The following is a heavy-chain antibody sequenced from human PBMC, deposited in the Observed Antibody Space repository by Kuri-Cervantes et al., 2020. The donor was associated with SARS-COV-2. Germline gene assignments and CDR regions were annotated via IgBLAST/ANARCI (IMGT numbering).Heavy chain of an antibody. J-gene: IGHJ6*02. D-gene: IGHD2-2*01. CDR3: ARSHKDIVVVPAARGYYYGMDV. Sequence: SLRLSCAASGFTFSSYGMHWVRQAPGKGLEWVAVIWHDGSNKYYADSVKGRFTISRDNSKNTLYLQMNSLRAEDTAVYYCARSHKDIVVVPAARGYYYGMDVWGQGTTVTVSS. V-gene: IGHV3-33*01. CDR2: IWHDGSNK. CDR1: GFTFSSYG.